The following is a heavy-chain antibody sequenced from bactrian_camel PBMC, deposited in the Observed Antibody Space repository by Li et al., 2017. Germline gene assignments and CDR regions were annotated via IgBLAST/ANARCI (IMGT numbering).Heavy chain of an antibody. V-gene: IGHV3S6*01. D-gene: IGHD5*01. CDR1: EFDFTSHG. J-gene: IGHJ4*01. Sequence: HVQLVESGGNLVKPGEALRLSCEAAEFDFTSHGMAWVRQAAGKGLEWVASIRNDGGWTAYGNSVKGRFTVSRDNSKNTLYLHMTDLKSEDTARYFCAAGFTYWGQGTQVTVS. CDR3: AAGFTY. CDR2: IRNDGGWT.